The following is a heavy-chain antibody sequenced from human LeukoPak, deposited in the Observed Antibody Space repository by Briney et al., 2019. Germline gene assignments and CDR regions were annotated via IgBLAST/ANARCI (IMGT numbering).Heavy chain of an antibody. CDR3: ARDQLFGYSYGYSFDY. J-gene: IGHJ4*02. Sequence: GRYLRLSCAASGFTFSSYAMHWVRQAPGKGLEWVAVISYDGSNKYYADSVKGRFTISRDNSKNTLYLQMNSLRAEDTAVYYCARDQLFGYSYGYSFDYWGQGALVTVSS. V-gene: IGHV3-30*04. D-gene: IGHD5-18*01. CDR1: GFTFSSYA. CDR2: ISYDGSNK.